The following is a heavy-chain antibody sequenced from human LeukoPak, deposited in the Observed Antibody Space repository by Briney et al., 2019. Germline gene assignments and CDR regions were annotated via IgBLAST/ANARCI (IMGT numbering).Heavy chain of an antibody. V-gene: IGHV1-2*02. Sequence: GASVKVSCKASGYTFTGYYMHWVRQAPGQGLEWMGWIYPNSGGTGYAQNFQGRVTMTWDTSITTAYMELNRLTSDGTAVYYCAREFPRTSGFDYWGQGSLVTVSS. D-gene: IGHD1-26*01. CDR3: AREFPRTSGFDY. CDR2: IYPNSGGT. CDR1: GYTFTGYY. J-gene: IGHJ4*02.